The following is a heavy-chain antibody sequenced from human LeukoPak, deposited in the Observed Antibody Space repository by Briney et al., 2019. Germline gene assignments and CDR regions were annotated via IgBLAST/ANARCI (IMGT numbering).Heavy chain of an antibody. CDR1: GFTFDDYG. CDR2: INWNGGST. CDR3: ARGPSGSHEDY. Sequence: GGSLRLSYAASGFTFDDYGMSWVRQAPGKGLEWVSGINWNGGSTGYADSVKGRFTISRDNAKNSLYLQMNSLRAEDTAVYYCARGPSGSHEDYWGQGTLVTVSS. V-gene: IGHV3-20*03. D-gene: IGHD1-26*01. J-gene: IGHJ4*02.